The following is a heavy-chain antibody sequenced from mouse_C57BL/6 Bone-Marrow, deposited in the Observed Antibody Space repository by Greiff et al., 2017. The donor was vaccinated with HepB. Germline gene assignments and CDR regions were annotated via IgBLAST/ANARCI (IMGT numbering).Heavy chain of an antibody. D-gene: IGHD1-1*01. J-gene: IGHJ2*01. V-gene: IGHV3-6*01. CDR3: ARGFTTVGFDY. CDR1: GYSITSGYY. Sequence: VQLKESGPGLVKPSQSLSLTCSVTGYSITSGYYWNWIRQFPGNKLEWMGYISYDGSNNYNPSLKNRISITRDTSKNQFFLKLNSVTTEDTATYYCARGFTTVGFDYWGQGTTLTVSS. CDR2: ISYDGSN.